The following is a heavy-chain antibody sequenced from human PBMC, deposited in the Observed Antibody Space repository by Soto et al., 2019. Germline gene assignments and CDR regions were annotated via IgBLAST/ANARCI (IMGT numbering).Heavy chain of an antibody. CDR3: VQSLCGGDCLEIYSSHAYNGLDV. V-gene: IGHV2-5*02. CDR1: GLSLRTTGVG. J-gene: IGHJ6*02. CDR2: LYWDGDK. Sequence: QVTLKESGPTLVKPTQTLTLTCTVSGLSLRTTGVGVGWVRQPPGKALEWLALLYWDGDKRYSLSLRSRLTIAKDISEKQVVLTMTNMDTVDTATYYCVQSLCGGDCLEIYSSHAYNGLDVWGQGTTVTVSS. D-gene: IGHD2-21*02.